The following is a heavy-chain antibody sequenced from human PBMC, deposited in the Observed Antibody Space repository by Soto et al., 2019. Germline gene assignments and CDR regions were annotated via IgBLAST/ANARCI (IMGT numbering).Heavy chain of an antibody. CDR3: ARDRYTIFNYMDV. CDR2: ISFNSGSI. D-gene: IGHD3-16*02. V-gene: IGHV3-9*01. J-gene: IGHJ6*03. Sequence: EVQLVESGGGLVQPGRSLSLSCAASGFTFDDYAMHWVRQAPGKGLEWVSGISFNSGSIVYADSVKGRFTISRDNAKNSLYLQMNSLRAEDTAMYYCARDRYTIFNYMDVGGKGNTVTVSS. CDR1: GFTFDDYA.